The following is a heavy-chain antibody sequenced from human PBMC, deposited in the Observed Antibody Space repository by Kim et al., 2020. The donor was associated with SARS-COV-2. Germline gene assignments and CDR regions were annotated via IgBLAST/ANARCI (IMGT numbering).Heavy chain of an antibody. D-gene: IGHD6-13*01. CDR1: GGSISSSSYY. CDR2: IYYSGST. CDR3: ARPMYSSWYSYYYGMDV. J-gene: IGHJ6*02. V-gene: IGHV4-39*01. Sequence: SETLSLTCTVSGGSISSSSYYWGWIRQPPGKGLEWIGSIYYSGSTYYNPSLKSRVTISVDTSKNQFSLKLSSVTAADTAVYYCARPMYSSWYSYYYGMDVWGQGTTVTVSS.